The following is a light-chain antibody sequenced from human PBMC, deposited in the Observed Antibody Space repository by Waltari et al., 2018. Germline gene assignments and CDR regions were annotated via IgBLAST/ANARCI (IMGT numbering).Light chain of an antibody. J-gene: IGLJ2*01. V-gene: IGLV1-40*01. CDR1: RSNIGAGSD. Sequence: QSVLTQPPSVSGAPGQRVTISCTGSRSNIGAGSDVHWYQQLPGTAPKLLIYGNSNRPSGVPDRFSGSKSGTSASLAITGLQAEDEADYYCQSYDSSLSDVVFGGGTKLTVL. CDR3: QSYDSSLSDVV. CDR2: GNS.